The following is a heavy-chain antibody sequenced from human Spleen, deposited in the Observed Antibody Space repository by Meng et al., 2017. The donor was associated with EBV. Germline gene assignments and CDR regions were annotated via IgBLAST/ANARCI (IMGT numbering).Heavy chain of an antibody. CDR2: IYYSGST. CDR3: ARGGGSGSYDFDY. CDR1: GDSISSGSYF. J-gene: IGHJ4*02. D-gene: IGHD3-10*01. V-gene: IGHV4-30-4*01. Sequence: QVQRQGSGPGLVKPSQTLSLTCAVSGDSISSGSYFWSWIRQPPGKGLEWIGCIYYSGSTYYNPSLKSRVTISVDTSKNLFSLKLSSVTAADTAVYYCARGGGSGSYDFDYWGQGTLVTVSS.